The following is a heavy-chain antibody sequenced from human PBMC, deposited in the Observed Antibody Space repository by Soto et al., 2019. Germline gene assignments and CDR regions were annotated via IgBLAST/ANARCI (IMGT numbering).Heavy chain of an antibody. J-gene: IGHJ4*02. Sequence: GGSLRLSCAASGFTFSSYSMKWVRQAPGKGLEWVSTISSSSSYIYYAESVKGRFSISRDNAKNSLFLQMNSLRADDTAVYYWATDQISLLNYDYWGQGTLVTV. CDR1: GFTFSSYS. CDR3: ATDQISLLNYDY. V-gene: IGHV3-21*01. D-gene: IGHD1-26*01. CDR2: ISSSSSYI.